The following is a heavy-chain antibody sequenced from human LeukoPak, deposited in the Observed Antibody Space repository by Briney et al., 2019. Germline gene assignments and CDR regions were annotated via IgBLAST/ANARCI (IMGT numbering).Heavy chain of an antibody. CDR3: ARAIGGNYYGSGSYYHWFDP. CDR1: GYTFTGYY. D-gene: IGHD3-10*01. CDR2: INPNSGGT. V-gene: IGHV1-2*02. Sequence: ASVTVSCKASGYTFTGYYMHWVRQAPGQGLEWMGWINPNSGGTNYAQKFQGRVTMTRDTSISTAYMELSRLRSDDTAVYYCARAIGGNYYGSGSYYHWFDPWGQGTLVTVSS. J-gene: IGHJ5*02.